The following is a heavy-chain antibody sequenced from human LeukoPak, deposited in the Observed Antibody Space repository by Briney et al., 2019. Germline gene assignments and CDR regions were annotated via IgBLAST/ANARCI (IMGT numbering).Heavy chain of an antibody. CDR1: GGSISSYY. D-gene: IGHD3-9*01. CDR2: IYYSGST. CDR3: ARLRPENDYDILTGLNAFDI. V-gene: IGHV4-59*08. J-gene: IGHJ3*02. Sequence: PSETLSLTCTVSGGSISSYYWSWIRQPPGKGLEWIGYIYYSGSTNYNPSLKSRVTISVDTSKNQFSLKLSSVTAADTAVYYCARLRPENDYDILTGLNAFDIWGQGTMVTVSS.